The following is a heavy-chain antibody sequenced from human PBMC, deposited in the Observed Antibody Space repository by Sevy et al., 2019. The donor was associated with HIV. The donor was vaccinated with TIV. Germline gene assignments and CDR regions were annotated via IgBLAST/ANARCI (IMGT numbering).Heavy chain of an antibody. CDR1: GGTFSSYA. CDR3: ASGAPGPYYFDY. CDR2: IIPIFGTA. Sequence: SVKASCKASGGTFSSYAISWVRQAPGQGLEWMGGIIPIFGTANYAQKFQGRVTITADESTSTAYMELSSLRSEDTAVYYCASGAPGPYYFDYWGQGTLVTVSS. D-gene: IGHD3-10*01. V-gene: IGHV1-69*13. J-gene: IGHJ4*02.